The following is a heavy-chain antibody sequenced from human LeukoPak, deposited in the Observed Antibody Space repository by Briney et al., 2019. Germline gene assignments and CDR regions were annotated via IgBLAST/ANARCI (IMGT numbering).Heavy chain of an antibody. D-gene: IGHD6-6*01. Sequence: ASVKVSCKASGYTFTGYYMHWVRQAPGQGLQWMGWINPNSGDTNYAQRFQGRVTMTRDTSISTAYMELSRLRSDDTAVYYCARDQRVGSSSVNWFDPWGQGTLVTVSS. CDR1: GYTFTGYY. J-gene: IGHJ5*02. CDR3: ARDQRVGSSSVNWFDP. V-gene: IGHV1-2*02. CDR2: INPNSGDT.